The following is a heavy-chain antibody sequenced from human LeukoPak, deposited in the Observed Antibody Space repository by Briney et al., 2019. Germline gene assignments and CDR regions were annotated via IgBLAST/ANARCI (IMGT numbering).Heavy chain of an antibody. CDR2: IYYSGST. Sequence: SETLSLTCTVSGGPISSYYWSWLRQPPGRGLEGVGYIYYSGSTNYNPSLKSRVTISVDTSKNQFSLRLSSVTAADTAVYYCAGSPTVNYYNYMDDWGKGTTVTVAS. CDR3: AGSPTVNYYNYMDD. V-gene: IGHV4-59*01. CDR1: GGPISSYY. D-gene: IGHD4-11*01. J-gene: IGHJ6*03.